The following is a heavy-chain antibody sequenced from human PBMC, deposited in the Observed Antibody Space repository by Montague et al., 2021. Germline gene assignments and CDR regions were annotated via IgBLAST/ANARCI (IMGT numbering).Heavy chain of an antibody. CDR2: IFPDDSDT. CDR1: GYSFAPYW. D-gene: IGHD6-13*01. J-gene: IGHJ4*02. CDR3: AGRSSTWPLYYFDY. Sequence: QPGAEVKKPGESLRISCKASGYSFAPYWIGWVRQMPGKGLEWMGIIFPDDSDTKYSPSFQGQVNISADKSISTAYLQWTSLKASDSAMYYCAGRSSTWPLYYFDYWGQGTLVIVSS. V-gene: IGHV5-51*01.